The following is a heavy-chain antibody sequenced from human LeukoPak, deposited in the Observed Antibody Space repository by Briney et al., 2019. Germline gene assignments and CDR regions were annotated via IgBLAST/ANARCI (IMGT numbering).Heavy chain of an antibody. CDR1: GYTFTSYY. CDR2: INPSGGST. Sequence: ASVKVSCKASGYTFTSYYMHWVRQAPGQGLEWMGIINPSGGSTSYAQKFQGRVTMTRDMSTSTVYMELSSLRSEDTAVYYCASSGYSSSWHRAEYPYYMDVWGKGTTVTVSS. J-gene: IGHJ6*03. D-gene: IGHD6-13*01. V-gene: IGHV1-46*01. CDR3: ASSGYSSSWHRAEYPYYMDV.